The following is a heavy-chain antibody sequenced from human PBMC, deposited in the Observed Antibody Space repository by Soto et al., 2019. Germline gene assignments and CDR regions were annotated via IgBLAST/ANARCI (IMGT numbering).Heavy chain of an antibody. Sequence: GSLRLSCAASGFTFSSYAMHWVRQAPGKGLEWVAVISYDGSNKYYADSVKGRFTISRDNSKNTLYLQMNSLRAEDTAVYYCARDRYDILTGYTYYYYYYGMDVWGQGTTVTVSS. CDR2: ISYDGSNK. D-gene: IGHD3-9*01. V-gene: IGHV3-30-3*01. CDR1: GFTFSSYA. J-gene: IGHJ6*02. CDR3: ARDRYDILTGYTYYYYYYGMDV.